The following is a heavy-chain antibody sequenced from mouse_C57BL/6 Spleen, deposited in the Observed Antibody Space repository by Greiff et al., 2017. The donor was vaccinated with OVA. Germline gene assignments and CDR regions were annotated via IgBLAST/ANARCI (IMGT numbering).Heavy chain of an antibody. CDR3: AREGLWDPSAMDY. D-gene: IGHD3-1*01. CDR2: IHPNSGST. Sequence: QVQLQQPGAELVKPGASVKLSCKASGYTFTSYWMHWVKQRPGQGLEWIGMIHPNSGSTNYNEKFKSKATLTVDKSSSTAYMQLSSLTSEDSAVYYCAREGLWDPSAMDYWGQGTSVTVSS. J-gene: IGHJ4*01. CDR1: GYTFTSYW. V-gene: IGHV1-64*01.